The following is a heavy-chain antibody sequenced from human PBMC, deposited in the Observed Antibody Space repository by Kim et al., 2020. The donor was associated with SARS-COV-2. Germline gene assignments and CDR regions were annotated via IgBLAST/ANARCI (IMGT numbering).Heavy chain of an antibody. CDR3: TAVVGSGAFDI. V-gene: IGHV3-15*01. CDR2: IKSKTDGGTT. CDR1: GFTFSNAW. J-gene: IGHJ3*02. D-gene: IGHD3-10*01. Sequence: GGSLILSCAASGFTFSNAWMSWVRQAPGKGLEWVGRIKSKTDGGTTDYAAPVKGRFTISRDDSKNTLYLQMNSLKTEDTAVYYCTAVVGSGAFDIWGQGTMVTVSS.